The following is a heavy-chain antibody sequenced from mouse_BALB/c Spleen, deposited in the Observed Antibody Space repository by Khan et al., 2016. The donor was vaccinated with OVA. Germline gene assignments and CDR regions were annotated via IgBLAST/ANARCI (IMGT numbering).Heavy chain of an antibody. V-gene: IGHV3-2*02. CDR1: GYSITSGYG. CDR2: TSNSGST. J-gene: IGHJ2*01. Sequence: DVQLQEPGPGLVKPSQLLSLSCTVTGYSITSGYGWNWIRQFLGNILECMGNTSNSGSTNHNPSLKSRISITRDTSTNQIFLHLNSVTTDATATYYCARTARITYWGQGTPLTVSA. CDR3: ARTARITY. D-gene: IGHD3-3*01.